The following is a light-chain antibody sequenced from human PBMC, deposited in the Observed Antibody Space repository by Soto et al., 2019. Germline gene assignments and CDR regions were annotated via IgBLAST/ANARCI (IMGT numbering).Light chain of an antibody. CDR1: SSDVGGYDY. CDR2: EVT. Sequence: QSVLTQPASVSGSPGQSITISCTGTSSDVGGYDYVSWYQQHPGKAPKFMIYEVTNRPSGVSHRFSGSKSGNTASLTISGLQAEDEADYYCTSYTSSSTYVFGIGTKVTVL. V-gene: IGLV2-14*01. CDR3: TSYTSSSTYV. J-gene: IGLJ1*01.